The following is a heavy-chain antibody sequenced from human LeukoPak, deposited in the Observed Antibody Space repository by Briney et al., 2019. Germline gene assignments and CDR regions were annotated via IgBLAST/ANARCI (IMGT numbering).Heavy chain of an antibody. D-gene: IGHD3-16*02. CDR2: IYYSGST. V-gene: IGHV4-61*01. CDR3: ASSRRDYDYVWGSYRLYYFDY. Sequence: SETLSLTCTVSGGSVSSGSYYWSWIRQPPGKGLEWIGYIYYSGSTNYNPSLKSRVTISVDTSKNQSSLKLSSVTAADTAVYYCASSRRDYDYVWGSYRLYYFDYWGQGTLVTVSS. J-gene: IGHJ4*02. CDR1: GGSVSSGSYY.